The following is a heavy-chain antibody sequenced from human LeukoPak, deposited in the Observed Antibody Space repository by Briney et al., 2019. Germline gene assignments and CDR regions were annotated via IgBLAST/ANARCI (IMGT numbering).Heavy chain of an antibody. J-gene: IGHJ4*02. CDR2: ISGSGGST. Sequence: GGSLRLSCAASGLTFSSYAMSWVRQAPGQGLEWVSAISGSGGSTYYADSVKGRFTISRDNSKNTLYLQMNSLRAEDTAVYYCAKDGVDNSGSFFDYWGQGTLVTVSS. D-gene: IGHD5-12*01. V-gene: IGHV3-23*01. CDR3: AKDGVDNSGSFFDY. CDR1: GLTFSSYA.